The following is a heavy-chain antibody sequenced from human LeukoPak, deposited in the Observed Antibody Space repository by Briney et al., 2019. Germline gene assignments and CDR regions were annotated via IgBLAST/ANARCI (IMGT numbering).Heavy chain of an antibody. Sequence: GGSLRLSCAASRFTLSRYWMHWVRQAPGKGLVWVSRINSDVSSTSYADSVKGRFTISRDNAKNTLYLQMNSLRAEDTAVYYCARGYDSSGYYYADAFDSWGQGTTVTVSS. CDR3: ARGYDSSGYYYADAFDS. D-gene: IGHD3-22*01. J-gene: IGHJ3*02. V-gene: IGHV3-74*01. CDR1: RFTLSRYW. CDR2: INSDVSST.